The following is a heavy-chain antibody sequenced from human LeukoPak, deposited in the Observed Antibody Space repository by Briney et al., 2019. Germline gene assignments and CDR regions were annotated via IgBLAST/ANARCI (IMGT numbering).Heavy chain of an antibody. D-gene: IGHD3-22*01. Sequence: VKVSCKASGGTFSSYAISWVRQAPGQGLEWMGRIIPIFGTANYAQKFQGRVTITTDESTSTAYMELSSLRSEDTAVYYCARVGFEYDSSGYFDYWGQGTLVTVSS. CDR1: GGTFSSYA. CDR3: ARVGFEYDSSGYFDY. V-gene: IGHV1-69*05. J-gene: IGHJ4*02. CDR2: IIPIFGTA.